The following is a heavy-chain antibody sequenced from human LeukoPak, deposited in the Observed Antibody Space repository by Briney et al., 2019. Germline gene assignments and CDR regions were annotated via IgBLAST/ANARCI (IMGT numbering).Heavy chain of an antibody. Sequence: GGSLRLSCAASGFIVSSNYMSWVRQAPGKGLEWVSVIYSGGSTYYADSVKGRFTISRDNSKNTLYLQMNSLRAEDTAVYYCARDLPGIAAADNYWGQGTLVTVSS. V-gene: IGHV3-53*01. J-gene: IGHJ4*02. CDR3: ARDLPGIAAADNY. CDR1: GFIVSSNY. D-gene: IGHD6-13*01. CDR2: IYSGGST.